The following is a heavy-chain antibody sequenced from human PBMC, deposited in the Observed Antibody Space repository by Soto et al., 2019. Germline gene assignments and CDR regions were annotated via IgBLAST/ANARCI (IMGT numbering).Heavy chain of an antibody. V-gene: IGHV3-66*01. Sequence: EVQLVESGGGLVQPGGSLRLSCAASGFTVSGTYMNWVRQAPGKGLEWVSTIYGGGSTFFADSVRGRFTISRDSSKNTLYLQMNSLRAEDTAVYYCASLNGRSYFYMDVWGNGATLTVSS. CDR3: ASLNGRSYFYMDV. CDR2: IYGGGST. J-gene: IGHJ6*03. CDR1: GFTVSGTY. D-gene: IGHD2-21*01.